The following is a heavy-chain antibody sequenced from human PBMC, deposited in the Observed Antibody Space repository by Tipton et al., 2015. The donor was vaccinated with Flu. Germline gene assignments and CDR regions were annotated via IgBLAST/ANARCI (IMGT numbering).Heavy chain of an antibody. CDR3: ARGPQVPVWPYYYGMDV. Sequence: QLVQSGAEVKKPGASVKVSCKTSGYSFTNYGISWVRQAPGQGLEWLGWISPYDGNTNYAQNLLGRVTMATDTSTSTAYMELKSLISDDTAVYYCARGPQVPVWPYYYGMDVWGQGTTVTVSS. D-gene: IGHD2-2*01. J-gene: IGHJ6*02. CDR1: GYSFTNYG. V-gene: IGHV1-18*04. CDR2: ISPYDGNT.